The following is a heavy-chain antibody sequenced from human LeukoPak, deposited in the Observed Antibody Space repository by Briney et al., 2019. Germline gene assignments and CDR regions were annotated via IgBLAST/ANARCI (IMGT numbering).Heavy chain of an antibody. CDR2: IIPIFGTA. V-gene: IGHV1-69*06. CDR1: GGTFSSYA. Sequence: ASVKVSCKASGGTFSSYAISWVRQAPEEGLEWMGGIIPIFGTANYAQKFQGRVTITADKSTSTAYMELSSLRSEDTAVYYCARDTYYYGSGSYTRSFDYWGQGTLVTVSS. D-gene: IGHD3-10*01. CDR3: ARDTYYYGSGSYTRSFDY. J-gene: IGHJ4*02.